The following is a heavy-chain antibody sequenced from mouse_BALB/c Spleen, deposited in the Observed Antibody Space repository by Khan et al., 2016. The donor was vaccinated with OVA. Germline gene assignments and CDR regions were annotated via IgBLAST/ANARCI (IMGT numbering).Heavy chain of an antibody. Sequence: VQLKESGPGLVKPSQSLSLTCTVTGYSITTDYAWNWIRPFPGNKLEWMGYISYSGNTKYNPSLKSRLSITRTTSKNQFFLQLKSVTTEDTARYYCARVYGGDFDYWGQGTTLTVSS. CDR3: ARVYGGDFDY. CDR1: GYSITTDYA. J-gene: IGHJ2*01. CDR2: ISYSGNT. D-gene: IGHD1-1*01. V-gene: IGHV3-2*02.